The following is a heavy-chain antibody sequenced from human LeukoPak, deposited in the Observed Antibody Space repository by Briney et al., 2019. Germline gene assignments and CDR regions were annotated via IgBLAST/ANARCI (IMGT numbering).Heavy chain of an antibody. CDR2: SRNKAKSYTT. J-gene: IGHJ4*02. CDR3: VRVGSVAGSDYLDY. D-gene: IGHD6-19*01. V-gene: IGHV3-72*01. Sequence: GGSLRLSCAVSGFTFSDHFLDWVRQAPGKGLEWVGRSRNKAKSYTTEYAASVKDRFTISRDDSKNSLYLQMNSLKTADTAVYYCVRVGSVAGSDYLDYWGQGTLVTVSS. CDR1: GFTFSDHF.